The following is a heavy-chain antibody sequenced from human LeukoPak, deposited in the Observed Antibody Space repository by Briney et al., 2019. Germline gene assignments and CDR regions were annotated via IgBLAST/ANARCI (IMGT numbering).Heavy chain of an antibody. CDR2: IWYDGSNK. V-gene: IGHV3-33*01. J-gene: IGHJ4*02. CDR1: GFTFSSYG. D-gene: IGHD6-13*01. CDR3: AREGTAAAGKRRSSQFDY. Sequence: GGSLRLSCAASGFTFSSYGMHWVRQAPGKGLEWAAVIWYDGSNKYYADSVKGRFTISRGNSKNTLYLQMNSLRAEDTAVYYCAREGTAAAGKRRSSQFDYWGQGTLVTVSS.